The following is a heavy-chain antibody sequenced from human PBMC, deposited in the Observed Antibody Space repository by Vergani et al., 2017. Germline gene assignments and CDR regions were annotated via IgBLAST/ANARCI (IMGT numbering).Heavy chain of an antibody. CDR3: ARETLEYCSNTSCYGAWYYYMDV. D-gene: IGHD2-2*01. Sequence: EVQLAESGGGLVKPGGSLRLSCTASGFTFSSYSMNWVRQAPGKGLEWVSSISSSSSSIYYADSVKGRFTISRDNAKNSLYLQMNSLRAEDTAVYYCARETLEYCSNTSCYGAWYYYMDVWSKGTTVTVSS. V-gene: IGHV3-21*01. J-gene: IGHJ6*03. CDR1: GFTFSSYS. CDR2: ISSSSSSI.